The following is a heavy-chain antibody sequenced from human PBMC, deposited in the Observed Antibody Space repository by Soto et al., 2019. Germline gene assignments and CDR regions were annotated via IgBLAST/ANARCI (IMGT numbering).Heavy chain of an antibody. V-gene: IGHV3-15*01. D-gene: IGHD6-13*01. J-gene: IGHJ3*02. Sequence: EVLLVESGGDLVEPGGSLRLSCAASGITFSNAWMNWVRQAPGKGLEYIGRIRSKTDGGTTEYAAPVEGRFTISRDDSKNTLYLQMGGLQTEDTAVYYCTTTRPGTNVFDNWGQGTLVTVSS. CDR2: IRSKTDGGTT. CDR1: GITFSNAW. CDR3: TTTRPGTNVFDN.